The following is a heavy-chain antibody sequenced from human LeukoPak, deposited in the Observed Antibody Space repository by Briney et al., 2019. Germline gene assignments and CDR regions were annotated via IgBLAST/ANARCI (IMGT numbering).Heavy chain of an antibody. CDR3: ARVPSGTYPSFYFDH. Sequence: MSGGSLRLSCTASGFLFSSHSMNWVRQAPGEGLQWVSSIGNSVNYIYYADSVKGRFTISRDDAKNSLYLQMDSLRAEDTALYYCARVPSGTYPSFYFDHWGQGSLVTVSS. J-gene: IGHJ4*02. CDR2: IGNSVNYI. D-gene: IGHD1-26*01. V-gene: IGHV3-21*06. CDR1: GFLFSSHS.